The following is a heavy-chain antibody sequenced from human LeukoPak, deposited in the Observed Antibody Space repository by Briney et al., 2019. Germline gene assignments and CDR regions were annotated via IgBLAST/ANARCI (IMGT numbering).Heavy chain of an antibody. CDR3: ARDRPLSTYCGGDCYYKRGDY. J-gene: IGHJ4*02. D-gene: IGHD2-21*02. Sequence: GGSLRLSCAASGFTFSSYEMSWVRQAPGKGLEWISYINTGGNTIDYADSVKGRFTISRDNAKNSLYLQMDSLGAEDTAVYYCARDRPLSTYCGGDCYYKRGDYWGQGTLVTVSS. CDR2: INTGGNTI. CDR1: GFTFSSYE. V-gene: IGHV3-48*03.